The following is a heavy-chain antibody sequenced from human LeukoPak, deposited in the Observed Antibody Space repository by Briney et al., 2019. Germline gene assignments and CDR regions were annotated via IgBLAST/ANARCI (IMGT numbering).Heavy chain of an antibody. CDR1: GGSISSSNYY. J-gene: IGHJ6*03. CDR2: VYYSGST. CDR3: ARRGCSGGSCLRGRWYYYYMDV. V-gene: IGHV4-39*07. D-gene: IGHD2-15*01. Sequence: SETLSLTCTVSGGSISSSNYYWGWIRQPPGKGLEWIGSVYYSGSTNYNPSLKSRVTISVDTSKNQFSLKLSSVTAADTAVYYCARRGCSGGSCLRGRWYYYYMDVWGKGTTVTISS.